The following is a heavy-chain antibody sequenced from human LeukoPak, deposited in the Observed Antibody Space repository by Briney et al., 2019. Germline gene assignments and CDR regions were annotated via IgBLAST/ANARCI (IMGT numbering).Heavy chain of an antibody. Sequence: SETLSLTCTVSGGSISSHYWSWIRQPPGKGLEWIGYIYYGGSTNYNPSLKRRVPISVDTSKNQFSLKLSSVTAADTAVYYCARVRSGDYYHEEDAFDIWGQGTMVTVSS. CDR1: GGSISSHY. V-gene: IGHV4-59*11. D-gene: IGHD3-22*01. CDR2: IYYGGST. J-gene: IGHJ3*02. CDR3: ARVRSGDYYHEEDAFDI.